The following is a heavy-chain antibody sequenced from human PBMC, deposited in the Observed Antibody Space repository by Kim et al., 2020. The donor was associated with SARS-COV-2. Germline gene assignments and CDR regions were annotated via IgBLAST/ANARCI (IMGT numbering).Heavy chain of an antibody. Sequence: GGSLRLSCAASGFTFSSYGMHWVRQAPGKGLEWVAVIWYDGSNKYYADSVKGRFTISRDNSKNTLYLQMNSLRAEDTAVYYCARGGLRSIYYYYYYGMDVWGQGTTVTVSS. J-gene: IGHJ6*02. CDR3: ARGGLRSIYYYYYYGMDV. CDR2: IWYDGSNK. V-gene: IGHV3-33*01. CDR1: GFTFSSYG. D-gene: IGHD4-17*01.